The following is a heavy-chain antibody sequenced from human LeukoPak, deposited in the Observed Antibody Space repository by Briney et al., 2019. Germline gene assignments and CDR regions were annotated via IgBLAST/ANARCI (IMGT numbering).Heavy chain of an antibody. V-gene: IGHV3-48*03. J-gene: IGHJ4*02. CDR1: GFTFSSYE. CDR2: ISSSGNTI. Sequence: GGSLILSCAASGFTFSSYEMNWVRQAPGKGLEWVSYISSSGNTIYYTDSVKGRFTISRDNAKNSLYLQMNSLRAEDTAIYYCARDSDNSGYFDYWGQGTLVTVSS. D-gene: IGHD3-22*01. CDR3: ARDSDNSGYFDY.